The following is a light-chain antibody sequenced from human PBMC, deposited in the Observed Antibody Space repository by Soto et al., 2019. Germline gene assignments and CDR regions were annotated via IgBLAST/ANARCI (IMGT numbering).Light chain of an antibody. V-gene: IGKV3-20*01. Sequence: IVLTQSPGTLSLSPVERDILYCRASQSISSSYLAWYQQRPGQAPRLLIYGASSRATGIPDRFSGSGSGTEFTLTISRLEPEDFAVYYCQQHETLITFGQGTRLEI. J-gene: IGKJ5*01. CDR1: QSISSSY. CDR3: QQHETLIT. CDR2: GAS.